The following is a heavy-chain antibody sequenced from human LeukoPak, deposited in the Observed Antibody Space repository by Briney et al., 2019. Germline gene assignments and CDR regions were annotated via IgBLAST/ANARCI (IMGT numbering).Heavy chain of an antibody. V-gene: IGHV4-39*01. D-gene: IGHD3-22*01. Sequence: SETLSLTCIVSGGSISSSSYYWGWIRQPPGKGLEWIGNIDYSGSTYYNPSLKSRVTTSVDTSKNQFSLKLSSVTAADTAVYYCARGLEDSSGYYSRFDYWGQGTLVTVSS. J-gene: IGHJ4*02. CDR3: ARGLEDSSGYYSRFDY. CDR2: IDYSGST. CDR1: GGSISSSSYY.